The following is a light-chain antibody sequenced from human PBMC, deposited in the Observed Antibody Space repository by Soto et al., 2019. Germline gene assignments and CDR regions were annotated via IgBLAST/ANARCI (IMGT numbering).Light chain of an antibody. V-gene: IGKV3-20*01. CDR1: QNVSSTY. CDR3: HYYDKWPPGT. Sequence: VLAQSPGSLSLSPGERATLYCRASQNVSSTYLAWYQQKPGQAPRLLIFDASARAVDIPGRFSGSKSGTEFTLTTSSLQPEDLAVYYCHYYDKWPPGTFGQGTKADI. J-gene: IGKJ1*01. CDR2: DAS.